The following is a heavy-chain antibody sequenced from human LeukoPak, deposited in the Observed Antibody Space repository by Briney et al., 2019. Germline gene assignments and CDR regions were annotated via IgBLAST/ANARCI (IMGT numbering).Heavy chain of an antibody. CDR3: ARDRTAVAGWGAFDI. CDR2: ISSSSSYI. CDR1: GFTFSSYS. Sequence: GGSLRLSCAASGFTFSSYSMNWVRQAPGKGLEWVSSISSSSSYIYYAESVKGRFTISRDNAKNSLYLQMNSLRAEDTAVYYCARDRTAVAGWGAFDIWGQGTMVTVSS. D-gene: IGHD6-19*01. V-gene: IGHV3-21*01. J-gene: IGHJ3*02.